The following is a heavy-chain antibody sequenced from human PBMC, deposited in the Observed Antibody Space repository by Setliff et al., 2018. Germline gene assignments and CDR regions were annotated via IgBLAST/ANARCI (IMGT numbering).Heavy chain of an antibody. D-gene: IGHD3-3*01. V-gene: IGHV4-59*01. J-gene: IGHJ6*02. CDR2: IQKSGGT. Sequence: PSETLSLTCNVSGVSISSYYWSWIRQPPGKGLESIGYIQKSGGTNYNPALKSRVIISVDTSTNQFSLKLRSVTAADTAVYYCARLSWNGLRYYGLDVWGQGTTVTVSS. CDR3: ARLSWNGLRYYGLDV. CDR1: GVSISSYY.